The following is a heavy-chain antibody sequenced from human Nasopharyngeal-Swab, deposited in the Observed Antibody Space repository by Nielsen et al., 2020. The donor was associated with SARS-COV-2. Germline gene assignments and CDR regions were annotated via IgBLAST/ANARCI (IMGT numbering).Heavy chain of an antibody. CDR2: IWYDGSNK. D-gene: IGHD1-26*01. CDR1: GFPLSSYG. V-gene: IGHV3-33*01. J-gene: IGHJ4*02. CDR3: ARDIGVGATPQDY. Sequence: LTCAASGFPLSSYGMHRVRQAPGKGLEWVAVIWYDGSNKYYADSVKGRFTISRDNSKNTLYLQMNSLRAEDTAVYYCARDIGVGATPQDYWGQGTLVTVSS.